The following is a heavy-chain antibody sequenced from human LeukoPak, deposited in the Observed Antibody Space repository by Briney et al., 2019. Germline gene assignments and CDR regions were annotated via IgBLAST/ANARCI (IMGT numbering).Heavy chain of an antibody. CDR3: ARSSGRSPNLNYMDV. D-gene: IGHD1-26*01. CDR2: INPSGGST. J-gene: IGHJ6*03. CDR1: GFTFSSYG. Sequence: GGSLRLSCAASGFTFSSYGMQGVGQAPGQGVEWMGIINPSGGSTSYAQKFQGRVTMTRDTSTSTVYMELSSLRSEDTAVYYCARSSGRSPNLNYMDVWGKGTTVTISS. V-gene: IGHV1-46*01.